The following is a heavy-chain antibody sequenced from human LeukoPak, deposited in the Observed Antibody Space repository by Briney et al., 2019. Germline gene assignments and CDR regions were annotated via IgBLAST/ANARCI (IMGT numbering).Heavy chain of an antibody. Sequence: PGGSLRLSCTASGFTFGDYAISWVRQAPGKGLEWVVFIRSKAYGGTTEYAASVKGRFTISRDDSKSIAYLQMSSLKTEDTAVYYCSIFFTYSDWGNFDYWGQGTMVTVSS. CDR1: GFTFGDYA. CDR3: SIFFTYSDWGNFDY. V-gene: IGHV3-49*04. J-gene: IGHJ4*02. D-gene: IGHD4-11*01. CDR2: IRSKAYGGTT.